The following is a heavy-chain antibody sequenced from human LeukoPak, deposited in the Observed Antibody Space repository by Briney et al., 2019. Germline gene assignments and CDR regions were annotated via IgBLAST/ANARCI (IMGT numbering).Heavy chain of an antibody. Sequence: PSETLSLTCTVSGGSISRYYWSWLRQPAGRGLEWIGRIYSSGTTNYNPSLKSRVTMSVDTSKNQFSLKLSSVTAADTAVYYRARGGSSAAAVFDYWGQGTLVTVSS. CDR2: IYSSGTT. J-gene: IGHJ4*02. CDR1: GGSISRYY. CDR3: ARGGSSAAAVFDY. V-gene: IGHV4-4*07. D-gene: IGHD6-13*01.